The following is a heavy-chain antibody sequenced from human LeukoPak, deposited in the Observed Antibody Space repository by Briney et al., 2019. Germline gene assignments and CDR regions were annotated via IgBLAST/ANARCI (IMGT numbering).Heavy chain of an antibody. Sequence: PSETLSLTCTVSGGSISSSSYYWGWIRQPPGKGLEWIGSIYHSGSTYYNPSLKSRVTISVDTSKNQFSLKLSSVTAADTAVYYCARYEGSSPFDYWGQGTLVTVSS. CDR2: IYHSGST. D-gene: IGHD1-26*01. V-gene: IGHV4-39*07. J-gene: IGHJ4*02. CDR3: ARYEGSSPFDY. CDR1: GGSISSSSYY.